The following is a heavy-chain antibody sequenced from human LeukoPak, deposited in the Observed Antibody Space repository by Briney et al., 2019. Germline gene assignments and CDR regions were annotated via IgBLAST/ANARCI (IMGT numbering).Heavy chain of an antibody. D-gene: IGHD1-26*01. CDR2: IYYSGST. CDR3: ARAIRNSLLGFQH. V-gene: IGHV4-39*07. Sequence: SETLSLTCTVSGGSISSSSYYWGWIRQPPGKGLEWIGSIYYSGSTYYNPSLKSRVTISVDTSENQFSLKLSSVTAADTAVYYCARAIRNSLLGFQHWGQGTLVTVSS. J-gene: IGHJ1*01. CDR1: GGSISSSSYY.